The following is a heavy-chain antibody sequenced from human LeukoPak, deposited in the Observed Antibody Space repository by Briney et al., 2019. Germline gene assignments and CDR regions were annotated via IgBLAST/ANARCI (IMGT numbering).Heavy chain of an antibody. CDR1: GFTFTTYS. V-gene: IGHV3-30*04. CDR2: VSSDGRTK. D-gene: IGHD1-26*01. J-gene: IGHJ4*02. CDR3: AREYTVGGLFGF. Sequence: PGGSPRLSCAASGFTFTTYSMHWVRQVPGKGLEWVAFVSSDGRTKHYTDSVKGRFTVSRDNSKKTLFLQMGSLRPDDTAVYYCAREYTVGGLFGFWGQGALVIVSS.